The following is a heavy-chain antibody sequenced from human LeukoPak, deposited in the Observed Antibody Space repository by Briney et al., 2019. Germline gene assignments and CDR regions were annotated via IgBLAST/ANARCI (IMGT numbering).Heavy chain of an antibody. CDR3: ARPSRGSVDY. J-gene: IGHJ4*02. CDR1: GFTFSTYA. CDR2: ISNTGGST. V-gene: IGHV3-23*01. Sequence: GGSLRLSCAASGFTFSTYAMSWVRQAPGKGLEWVSSISNTGGSTHYADSVKGRFTISRNNSKDTLYLQINSLRAEDTAVYYCARPSRGSVDYWGQGTLVTVSS. D-gene: IGHD6-25*01.